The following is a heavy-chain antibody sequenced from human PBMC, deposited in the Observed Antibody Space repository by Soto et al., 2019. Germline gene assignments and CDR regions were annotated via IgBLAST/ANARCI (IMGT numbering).Heavy chain of an antibody. D-gene: IGHD3-16*01. CDR2: ISWRTGVP. V-gene: IGHV3-9*01. Sequence: EVQLVESGGGLVQPGRSLRLSCVASGFTFRDYTMLWFRQAPGKGLEWVSGISWRTGVPVYAASVQGRFTVSRDNAKNSLYRQMNTLRADDTAFYHCAKGGWSGLYEGDHWGQGALVIVSS. CDR3: AKGGWSGLYEGDH. CDR1: GFTFRDYT. J-gene: IGHJ4*02.